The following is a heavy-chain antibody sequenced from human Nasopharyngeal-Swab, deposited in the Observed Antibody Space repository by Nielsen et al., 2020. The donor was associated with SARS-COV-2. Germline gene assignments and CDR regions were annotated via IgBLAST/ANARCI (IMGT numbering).Heavy chain of an antibody. Sequence: SETLSLTCAVYGGSFSGYYWSWIRQPPGKGLEWIGEINHSGSTNYNPSLKSRVTISVDTSRNQFSLKLSSVTAADTAVYYCARGSTVTTFYYYYYGMDVWGQGTTVTVSS. CDR3: ARGSTVTTFYYYYYGMDV. CDR1: GGSFSGYY. J-gene: IGHJ6*02. V-gene: IGHV4-34*01. D-gene: IGHD4-17*01. CDR2: INHSGST.